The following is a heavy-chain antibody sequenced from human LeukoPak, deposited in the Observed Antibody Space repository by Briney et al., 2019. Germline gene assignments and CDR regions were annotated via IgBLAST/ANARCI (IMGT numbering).Heavy chain of an antibody. CDR3: ASGVDY. J-gene: IGHJ4*02. Sequence: GGSLRLSCAASGFTFRSYSMNWIRQAPGKGLEWVSHITSSSTKYYADSVKGRFTISRDNAKNSLYLQMDSLRAEDTAVYYCASGVDYWGQGTLVTVS. V-gene: IGHV3-48*01. D-gene: IGHD3-10*01. CDR1: GFTFRSYS. CDR2: ITSSSTK.